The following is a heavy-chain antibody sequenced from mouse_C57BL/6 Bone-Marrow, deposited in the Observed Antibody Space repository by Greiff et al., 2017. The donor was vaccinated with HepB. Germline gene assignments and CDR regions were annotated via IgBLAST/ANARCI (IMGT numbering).Heavy chain of an antibody. D-gene: IGHD1-1*01. J-gene: IGHJ1*03. CDR1: GFTFSNYW. V-gene: IGHV6-3*01. CDR2: IRLKSDNNAT. CDR3: TGLLLRSYWYFDV. Sequence: EVKVEESGGGLVQPGGSMKLSCVASGFTFSNYWMNWVRQSPEKGLEWVAQIRLKSDNNATHYAESVKGRFTISRDDSKSSVYLQMNNLRAEDTGIYYCTGLLLRSYWYFDVWGTGTTVTVSS.